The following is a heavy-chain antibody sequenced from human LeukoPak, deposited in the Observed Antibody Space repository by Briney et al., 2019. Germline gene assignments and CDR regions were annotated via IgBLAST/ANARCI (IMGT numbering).Heavy chain of an antibody. CDR2: LSGSGGMT. J-gene: IGHJ4*02. V-gene: IGHV3-23*01. CDR3: AREIDDGYKAFDY. Sequence: GGSLRLSCAASGFTISTYAMSWVRQAPGKGLEWVSGLSGSGGMTYYADSVKGRFTISRDNSKNTLYLQMNSLRAEDTAVYYCAREIDDGYKAFDYWGQGTLVTVSS. CDR1: GFTISTYA. D-gene: IGHD5-24*01.